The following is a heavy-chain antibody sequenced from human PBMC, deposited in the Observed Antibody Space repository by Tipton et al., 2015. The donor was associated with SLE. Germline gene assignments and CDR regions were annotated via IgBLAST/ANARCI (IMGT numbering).Heavy chain of an antibody. D-gene: IGHD3-16*01. V-gene: IGHV3-30*02. CDR2: IRSDAKNV. Sequence: SLRLSCAASGFTFRLSGMHWVRQAPGKGLEWVAFIRSDAKNVYYIDSVRDRFTISRDNSKNTLFLEMTSLRPEDTAVYFCTKDIAGDLGDSWGQGTLVTVSS. CDR1: GFTFRLSG. CDR3: TKDIAGDLGDS. J-gene: IGHJ4*02.